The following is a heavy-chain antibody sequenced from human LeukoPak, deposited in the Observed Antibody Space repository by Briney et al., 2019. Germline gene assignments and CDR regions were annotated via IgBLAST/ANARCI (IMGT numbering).Heavy chain of an antibody. CDR3: AKDTPLCYFDY. V-gene: IGHV3-30*02. J-gene: IGHJ4*02. CDR1: GFAFSSYG. Sequence: GSLRLSCAASGFAFSSYGMHWIRQAPGKGLGWVAFIRNDGSIIYNADSVKGRFTISRDNSKNTLYLQMNSLRADDTTVYYCAKDTPLCYFDYWGQGTLVTVSS. D-gene: IGHD3-16*01. CDR2: IRNDGSII.